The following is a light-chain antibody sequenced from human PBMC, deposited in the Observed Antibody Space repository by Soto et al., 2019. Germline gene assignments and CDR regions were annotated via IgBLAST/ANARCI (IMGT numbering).Light chain of an antibody. J-gene: IGKJ1*01. CDR1: QSVSSN. CDR2: GAS. Sequence: EIVRTQSPATLSVSPGERATLSCRASQSVSSNLAWYQQKPGQAARLLIYGASTRATGIPARFSGSGSGTEFTLTLSSLQSEDFAVYYCQHYNNWPRTFGQGTKVQIK. CDR3: QHYNNWPRT. V-gene: IGKV3-15*01.